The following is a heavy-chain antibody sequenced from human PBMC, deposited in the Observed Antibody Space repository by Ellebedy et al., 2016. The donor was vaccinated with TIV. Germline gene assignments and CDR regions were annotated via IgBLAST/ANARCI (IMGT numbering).Heavy chain of an antibody. CDR3: AKDRVSDYDDSPGWFDP. Sequence: GESLKISCAASGFIFNDFAIHWVRQVPGKGLEWVCFISGDGSTYYADSVKGRFTVSRDNNKNSLYLQMNSLRTEDSAFYFCAKDRVSDYDDSPGWFDPWGQGTLVTVSS. CDR1: GFIFNDFA. V-gene: IGHV3-43*02. J-gene: IGHJ5*02. D-gene: IGHD4-17*01. CDR2: ISGDGST.